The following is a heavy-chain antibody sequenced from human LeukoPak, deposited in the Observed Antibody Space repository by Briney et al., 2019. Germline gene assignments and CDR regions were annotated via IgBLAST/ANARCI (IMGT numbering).Heavy chain of an antibody. CDR2: INGDGSES. CDR3: ARKGGIYCNDGCFHDAFDI. V-gene: IGHV3-7*01. D-gene: IGHD2/OR15-2a*01. J-gene: IGHJ3*02. Sequence: PGGSLRLSCAASGFTFNNYWMNWVRQAPGKGLEWVANINGDGSESHSVDSVKGRFTISRDNAKNSLYLQMNSLRGEDTAVYYGARKGGIYCNDGCFHDAFDIWGQGTTVTVSS. CDR1: GFTFNNYW.